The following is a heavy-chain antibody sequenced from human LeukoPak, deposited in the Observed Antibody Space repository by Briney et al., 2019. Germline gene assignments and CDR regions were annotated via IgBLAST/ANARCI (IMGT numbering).Heavy chain of an antibody. D-gene: IGHD1-1*01. CDR3: AKVEGASKASVY. V-gene: IGHV3-21*04. CDR1: AFSLNAYN. CDR2: ISYTGTYI. Sequence: GGSLRLSCAASAFSLNAYNMNWVRQAPGKGLEWVSSISYTGTYIYYADSVRGRFTISRDNSKNTLYLQMYSLRAEDTAVYYCAKVEGASKASVYWGQGALVTVSS. J-gene: IGHJ4*02.